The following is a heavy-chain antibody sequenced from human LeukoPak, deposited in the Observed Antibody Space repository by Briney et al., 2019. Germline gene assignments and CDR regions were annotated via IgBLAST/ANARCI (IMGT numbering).Heavy chain of an antibody. D-gene: IGHD6-13*01. CDR2: ISSSSSSYI. CDR3: ARAAAGTGYYFDY. CDR1: GFTFSSYS. Sequence: GGSLRLSCAASGFTFSSYSMNWVRQAPGKGLEWVSSISSSSSSYIYYADSVKGRFTISRDNAKNSLYLQMNSLRAEDTAVYYCARAAAGTGYYFDYWGQGTLVTVSS. V-gene: IGHV3-21*01. J-gene: IGHJ4*02.